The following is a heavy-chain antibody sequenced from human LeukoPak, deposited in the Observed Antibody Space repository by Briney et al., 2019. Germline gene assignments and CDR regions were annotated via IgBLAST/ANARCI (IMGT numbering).Heavy chain of an antibody. CDR2: ISYDGSNK. J-gene: IGHJ6*02. V-gene: IGHV3-30*18. CDR3: AKDRQQQLAYYYYYYGMDV. Sequence: GGSLRLSCAASNFTFGSYGMNWVRHVPGKGLEWVAVISYDGSNKYYADSVKGRFTISRDNSKNTLYLQMNSLRAEDTAVYYCAKDRQQQLAYYYYYYGMDVWGQGTTVTVSS. D-gene: IGHD6-13*01. CDR1: NFTFGSYG.